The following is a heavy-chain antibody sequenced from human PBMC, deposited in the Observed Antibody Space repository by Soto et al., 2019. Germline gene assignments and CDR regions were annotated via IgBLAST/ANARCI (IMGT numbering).Heavy chain of an antibody. CDR2: ISGSGGST. Sequence: EVQLLESGGHLVQPGGSLRLSCAASGFTFSNYAISWVRQAPGKGLEWVSSISGSGGSTYYADSVKGRFTISRDNSKNPVYLEMTSPRAEETAVHYCATYSGNYERYGVYSGMDVWGPGTTVTVPS. V-gene: IGHV3-23*01. CDR3: ATYSGNYERYGVYSGMDV. J-gene: IGHJ6*02. CDR1: GFTFSNYA. D-gene: IGHD1-26*01.